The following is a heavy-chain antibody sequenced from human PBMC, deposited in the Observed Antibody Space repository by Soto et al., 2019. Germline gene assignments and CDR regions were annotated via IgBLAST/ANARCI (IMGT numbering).Heavy chain of an antibody. J-gene: IGHJ6*02. V-gene: IGHV4-59*01. CDR1: GGSISSYY. CDR3: ARGTGFSYGQNYYYYGMDV. Sequence: SETLSLTCTVSGGSISSYYWSWIRQPPGKGLEWIGYIYYSGSTNYNPSLKSRVTISVDTSKNQFSLKLSSVTAADTAVYYCARGTGFSYGQNYYYYGMDVWGQGTTVTVSS. CDR2: IYYSGST. D-gene: IGHD5-18*01.